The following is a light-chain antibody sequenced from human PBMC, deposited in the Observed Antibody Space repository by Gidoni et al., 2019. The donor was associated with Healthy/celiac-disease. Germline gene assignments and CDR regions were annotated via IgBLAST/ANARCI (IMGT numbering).Light chain of an antibody. J-gene: IGLJ3*02. V-gene: IGLV2-23*01. CDR1: SSDGGSYNL. CDR2: EGS. Sequence: QSDLTQPASVSGSPGQSITISCTGTSSDGGSYNLVSWYQQHPGKAPKLMIYEGSKRPSGVSNRFSGSKSGNTASLTISGLQAEDEADYYCCSYAGRSTWVFGGGTMLTVL. CDR3: CSYAGRSTWV.